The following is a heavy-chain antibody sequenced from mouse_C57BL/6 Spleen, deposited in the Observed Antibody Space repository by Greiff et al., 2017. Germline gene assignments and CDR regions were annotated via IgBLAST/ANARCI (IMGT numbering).Heavy chain of an antibody. D-gene: IGHD2-1*01. CDR1: GYSFTSYY. V-gene: IGHV1-66*01. Sequence: VQLQQSGPELVKPGASVKISCKASGYSFTSYYIHWVKQRPGQGLEWIGWIYPGSGNTKYNEKFKGKATLTADTSSSTAYMQLSSLTSEDSAVYYCARGDDYGNWYFDVWGTGTTVTVSS. J-gene: IGHJ1*03. CDR2: IYPGSGNT. CDR3: ARGDDYGNWYFDV.